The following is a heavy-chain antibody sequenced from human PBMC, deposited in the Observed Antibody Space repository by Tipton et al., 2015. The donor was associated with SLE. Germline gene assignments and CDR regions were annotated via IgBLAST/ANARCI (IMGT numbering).Heavy chain of an antibody. D-gene: IGHD3-22*01. CDR2: IRPTGSII. Sequence: GSLRLSCAASGLTFSETYMGWVRQPPGKGLEWISYIRPTGSIIDADSVKGRFTVSRDNAKNSLYLQMNNLRVEDSAVYYCARSRLRRGWLSLGHDAFDVWGQGTMVTVSS. CDR1: GLTFSETY. J-gene: IGHJ3*01. V-gene: IGHV3-11*04. CDR3: ARSRLRRGWLSLGHDAFDV.